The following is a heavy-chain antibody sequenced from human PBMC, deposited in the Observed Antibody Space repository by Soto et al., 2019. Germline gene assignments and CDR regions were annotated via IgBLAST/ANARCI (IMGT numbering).Heavy chain of an antibody. V-gene: IGHV3-7*03. J-gene: IGHJ6*02. CDR3: ARGSGGHNYYYGMDV. CDR2: IGEDGSEK. CDR1: GFTFSTYW. D-gene: IGHD2-15*01. Sequence: EVQLVESGGGLVQPGGSLRLSCTASGFTFSTYWMSWVRQAPGMGLEWVANIGEDGSEKYYVDSVNGRFTISRDNAKNSLYLQMNSLRADDTAVYYCARGSGGHNYYYGMDVWGQGTTVTVSS.